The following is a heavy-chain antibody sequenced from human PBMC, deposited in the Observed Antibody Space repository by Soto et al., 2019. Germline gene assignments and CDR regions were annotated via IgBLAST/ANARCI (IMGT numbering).Heavy chain of an antibody. J-gene: IGHJ5*02. CDR3: ARKSSSSSWFDP. V-gene: IGHV1-18*01. Sequence: QVLLVQSGAEVKKPGASVKVSCKASGYTFSNYGISWVRQAPGQGLEWMGWISGYNGNTNYAQNLQGRVTMTTAPSTRTAYMDVRSLRSDDTTVYYCARKSSSSSWFDPWGQGTLVTVSS. D-gene: IGHD6-6*01. CDR1: GYTFSNYG. CDR2: ISGYNGNT.